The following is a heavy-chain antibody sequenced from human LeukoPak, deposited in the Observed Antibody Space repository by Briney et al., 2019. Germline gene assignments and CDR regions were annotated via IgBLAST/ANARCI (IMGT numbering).Heavy chain of an antibody. V-gene: IGHV3-33*01. Sequence: AGGSLRLSCAASGFTFSSYGMHWVRQAPGKGLEWVAVIWYDGSNKYYADSVKGRFTISRGNSKNTLYLQMNSLRAEDTAVYYCARGLSSGWYRIDYWGQGTLVTVSS. D-gene: IGHD6-19*01. J-gene: IGHJ4*02. CDR1: GFTFSSYG. CDR2: IWYDGSNK. CDR3: ARGLSSGWYRIDY.